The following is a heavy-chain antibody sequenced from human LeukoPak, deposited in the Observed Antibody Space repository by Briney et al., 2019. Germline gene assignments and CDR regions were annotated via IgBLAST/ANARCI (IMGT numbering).Heavy chain of an antibody. CDR3: ARVGDPAGYSIDY. CDR1: GASIASHSW. V-gene: IGHV4/OR15-8*01. Sequence: SETLSLTCAVSGASIASHSWWSWVRQPPGKGLEWIGEVYHSGGANYKPSLKSRVTISVDTSKNHFSLKLSSVTAADTAVYYCARVGDPAGYSIDYWGQGTLVTVSS. D-gene: IGHD3-9*01. J-gene: IGHJ4*02. CDR2: VYHSGGA.